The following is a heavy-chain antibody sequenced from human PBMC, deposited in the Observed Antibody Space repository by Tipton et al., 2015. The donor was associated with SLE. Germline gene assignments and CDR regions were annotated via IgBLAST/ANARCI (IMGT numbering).Heavy chain of an antibody. Sequence: TLSLTCTVSGGSIGSSSYYWGWIRQPPGKGLEWIGSIYYSGSTNYNPSLKSRVTISVDTSKNQFSLKLSSVTAADTAVYYCARGLPPRRITIFGVVTPRYYFDYWGQGTLVTVSS. J-gene: IGHJ4*02. CDR1: GGSIGSSSYY. D-gene: IGHD3-3*01. CDR3: ARGLPPRRITIFGVVTPRYYFDY. CDR2: IYYSGST. V-gene: IGHV4-39*07.